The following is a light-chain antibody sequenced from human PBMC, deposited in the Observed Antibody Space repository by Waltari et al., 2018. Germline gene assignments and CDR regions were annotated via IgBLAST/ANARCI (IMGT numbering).Light chain of an antibody. CDR1: DSHVGAYDF. J-gene: IGLJ1*01. V-gene: IGLV2-14*01. Sequence: QSALTHPASVSGSPGQSITIPCSGTDSHVGAYDFVSWYQQHPGQAPHLIIYEVSNRPSGISNRFSASKSGNTASLTISGLQAEDEADYYCSSYTTSSAPGVFGTGTRVTVL. CDR2: EVS. CDR3: SSYTTSSAPGV.